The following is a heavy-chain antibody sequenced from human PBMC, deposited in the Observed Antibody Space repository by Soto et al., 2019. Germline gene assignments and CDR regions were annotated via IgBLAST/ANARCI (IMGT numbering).Heavy chain of an antibody. CDR2: ISSSSSTI. Sequence: EVQLVESGGGLVQPGGSLRLSCAASGFTFSSYSMNWVRQAPGKGLEWVSYISSSSSTIYYADSVKGRFTISRDNAKNSLSLLMNSLRAEDTAVYYSARANYYGSPGDFDYWGQGTLVTVSS. J-gene: IGHJ4*02. V-gene: IGHV3-48*01. CDR1: GFTFSSYS. D-gene: IGHD3-10*01. CDR3: ARANYYGSPGDFDY.